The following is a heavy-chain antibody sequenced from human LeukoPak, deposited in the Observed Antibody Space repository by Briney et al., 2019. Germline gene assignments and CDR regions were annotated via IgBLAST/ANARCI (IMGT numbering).Heavy chain of an antibody. V-gene: IGHV1-2*02. D-gene: IGHD3-22*01. CDR2: INPNSGVT. CDR1: GYTFTGYY. J-gene: IGHJ6*02. CDR3: ARDHYYDSSGYIYGMDV. Sequence: ASVKVSCKASGYTFTGYYIHWVRQAPGQGLEWMGWINPNSGVTNYAQQFQGRVTMTRYTSISTAYMEVSRLRCEDTAVYYCARDHYYDSSGYIYGMDVWGQGTTVTVSS.